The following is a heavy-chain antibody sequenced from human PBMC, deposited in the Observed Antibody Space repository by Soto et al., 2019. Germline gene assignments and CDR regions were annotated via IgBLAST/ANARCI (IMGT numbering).Heavy chain of an antibody. D-gene: IGHD4-17*01. V-gene: IGHV4-31*03. J-gene: IGHJ4*02. Sequence: SETLSLTCSVSGGSIRRSDSCWSWVRQFPGKGLEWIAYITDSGRTDYNPSLKSRATISIDTSKNQFFLNLSSMTAADTAVYYCARTPPSLYTVTTKQYYFDFWGQGTLVTVSS. CDR1: GGSIRRSDSC. CDR3: ARTPPSLYTVTTKQYYFDF. CDR2: ITDSGRT.